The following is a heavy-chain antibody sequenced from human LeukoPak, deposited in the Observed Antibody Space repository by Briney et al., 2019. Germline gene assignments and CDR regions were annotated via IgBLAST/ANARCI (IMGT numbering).Heavy chain of an antibody. Sequence: GGSLRLSCAASGFTFSNFGMNWVRQAPGKGLEWVSHITPTSSYSDYADSVKGRFTISRDNAKSSLYLQMSSLRVEDTAIYFCARVDDSGYLWDYWGQGTLVTVSS. J-gene: IGHJ4*02. D-gene: IGHD3-22*01. V-gene: IGHV3-21*06. CDR3: ARVDDSGYLWDY. CDR1: GFTFSNFG. CDR2: ITPTSSYS.